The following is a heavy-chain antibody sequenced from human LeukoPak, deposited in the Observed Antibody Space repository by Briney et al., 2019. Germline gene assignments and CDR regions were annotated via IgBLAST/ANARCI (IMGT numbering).Heavy chain of an antibody. J-gene: IGHJ4*02. Sequence: GGSLRLSCAASGFMFSSNWMSWVRLAPGKGLEWVPNIKEDGTETYYVDSVKGRFTISRDNANNSLYLQMNSLRVEDTAVYYCAKEGRGLQTYWGEGKLVTVSS. V-gene: IGHV3-7*01. CDR1: GFMFSSNW. CDR3: AKEGRGLQTY. D-gene: IGHD5-24*01. CDR2: IKEDGTET.